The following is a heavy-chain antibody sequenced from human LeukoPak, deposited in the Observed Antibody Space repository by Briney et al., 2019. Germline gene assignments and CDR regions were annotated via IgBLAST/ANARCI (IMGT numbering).Heavy chain of an antibody. Sequence: GASVKVSCKASGYTFTRYYMHWVRQAPGQGLEWMGWINPNSGGTNYAQKFQGRVTMTRDTSISTAYMEMGRLRSDDTGVYYFARGPRLDFGYWGQGTLVTVSS. J-gene: IGHJ4*02. V-gene: IGHV1-2*02. D-gene: IGHD3-16*01. CDR1: GYTFTRYY. CDR2: INPNSGGT. CDR3: ARGPRLDFGY.